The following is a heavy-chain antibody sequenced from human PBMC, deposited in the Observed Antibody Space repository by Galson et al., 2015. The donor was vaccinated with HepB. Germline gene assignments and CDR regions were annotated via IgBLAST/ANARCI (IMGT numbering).Heavy chain of an antibody. D-gene: IGHD6-13*01. CDR2: ISSSSSTI. Sequence: SLRLSCAASGFTFSSYSMNWVRQAPGKGLEWVSYISSSSSTIYYADSVKGRFTISRDNAKNSLYLQMNSLRDEDTAVYYRARDYGTPLRSWSGAFDIWGQGTMVTVSS. J-gene: IGHJ3*02. V-gene: IGHV3-48*02. CDR1: GFTFSSYS. CDR3: ARDYGTPLRSWSGAFDI.